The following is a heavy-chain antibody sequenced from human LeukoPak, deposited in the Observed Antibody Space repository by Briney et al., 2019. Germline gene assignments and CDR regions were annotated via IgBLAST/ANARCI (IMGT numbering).Heavy chain of an antibody. CDR3: ARSLYQLLDYMDV. CDR2: IYHSGST. D-gene: IGHD2-2*01. CDR1: GYSISSGYY. V-gene: IGHV4-38-2*01. Sequence: SETLSLTCAVSGYSISSGYYWGWIRQPPGKGLEWIGSIYHSGSTNYNPSLKSRVTISVDTSKNQFSLKVTSVTAADTAVYYCARSLYQLLDYMDVWGKGTTVTVSS. J-gene: IGHJ6*03.